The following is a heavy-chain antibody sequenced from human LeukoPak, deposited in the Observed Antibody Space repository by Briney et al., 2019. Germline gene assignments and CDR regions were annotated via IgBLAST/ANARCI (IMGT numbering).Heavy chain of an antibody. CDR3: ARDYPMGATVTDY. CDR1: GFTFSSYS. D-gene: IGHD4-17*01. CDR2: ISSSSSYI. J-gene: IGHJ4*02. V-gene: IGHV3-21*01. Sequence: PGGSLRLSCAASGFTFSSYSMNWVRQAPGKGLEWVSSISSSSSYIYYADSVKGRFTISRDNAKNSLYLQMNSLRAEDTAVYYCARDYPMGATVTDYWGQGTLVTVSS.